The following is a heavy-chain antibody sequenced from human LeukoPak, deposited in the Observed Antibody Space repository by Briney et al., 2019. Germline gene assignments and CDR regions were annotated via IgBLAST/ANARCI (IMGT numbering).Heavy chain of an antibody. V-gene: IGHV3-49*04. CDR1: GFTFGDYA. J-gene: IGHJ4*02. CDR3: TRDYGDYKGDY. CDR2: IRSKAYGGTT. Sequence: GGSLRLSCTGSGFTFGDYAVIWVRQAPGRRLEWVGFIRSKAYGGTTEYAASVKGRFTISRDDSKSIAYLQMDSLKTEDTAVYYCTRDYGDYKGDYWGQGTLVTVSS. D-gene: IGHD4-17*01.